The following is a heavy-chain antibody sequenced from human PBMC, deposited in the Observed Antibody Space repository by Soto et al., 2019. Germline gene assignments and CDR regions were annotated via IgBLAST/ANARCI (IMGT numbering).Heavy chain of an antibody. Sequence: QVQLVESGGGVVQPGRSLRLSCAASGFTFSSYAMHWVRQAPGKGLEWVAVISYDGSNKYYADSVKGRFTISRDNSKNTLYLQMNSLRAEDTAVYYCARAFYYPLDYWGQGTLVTVSS. CDR2: ISYDGSNK. CDR1: GFTFSSYA. CDR3: ARAFYYPLDY. J-gene: IGHJ4*02. D-gene: IGHD1-26*01. V-gene: IGHV3-30-3*01.